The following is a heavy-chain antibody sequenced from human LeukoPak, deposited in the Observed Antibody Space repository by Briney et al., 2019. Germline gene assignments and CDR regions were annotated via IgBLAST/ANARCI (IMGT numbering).Heavy chain of an antibody. CDR3: ARVDYDSSDYYYWYFDL. Sequence: GGSLRLSCVASGFTFSTYWMSWVRQAPGKGLEWVANIKQEGSEKYYVDSLKGRFTISRDNAKNSLFLQMDSLRAEDTAVYYCARVDYDSSDYYYWYFDLWGRGTLVTVSS. CDR1: GFTFSTYW. CDR2: IKQEGSEK. D-gene: IGHD3-22*01. V-gene: IGHV3-7*05. J-gene: IGHJ2*01.